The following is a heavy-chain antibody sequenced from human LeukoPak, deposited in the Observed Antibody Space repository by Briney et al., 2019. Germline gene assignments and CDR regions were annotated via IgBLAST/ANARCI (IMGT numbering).Heavy chain of an antibody. V-gene: IGHV4-59*13. D-gene: IGHD3-16*01. Sequence: SETLSLTCTVPGGSISSFYWNWIRQPPGKGLEWVGYVFYSGNTNYNPSLGSRVTISEDTSKNQFSLNLNSLTAAVTTVYYCARGLPGRDAFDVWGQGTVVTVSS. CDR2: VFYSGNT. CDR1: GGSISSFY. J-gene: IGHJ3*01. CDR3: ARGLPGRDAFDV.